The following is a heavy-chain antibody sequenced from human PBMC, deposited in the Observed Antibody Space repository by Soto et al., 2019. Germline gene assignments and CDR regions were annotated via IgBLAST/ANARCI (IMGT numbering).Heavy chain of an antibody. D-gene: IGHD1-1*01. CDR2: IYHSGAT. Sequence: QVQLQESGPGLVKPSGTLSLTCAVSGDSITNSNWWSWVRQAPGKGLEWIGGIYHSGATTYNPSRKSRATISVDPSNNHFSLKLTSVTAADTAVYFCARDLGTGTDYWGQGTLVTVAS. CDR1: GDSITNSNW. CDR3: ARDLGTGTDY. J-gene: IGHJ4*02. V-gene: IGHV4-4*02.